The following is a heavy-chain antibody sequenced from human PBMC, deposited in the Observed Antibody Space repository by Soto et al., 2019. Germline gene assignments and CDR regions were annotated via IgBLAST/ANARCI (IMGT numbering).Heavy chain of an antibody. CDR2: IYYSGST. Sequence: SETLSLTCTVSGGSVSSGSYYWSWIRQPPGKGLEWIGYIYYSGSTNYNPSLKSRVTISVDTSKNQFSLKLSSVTAADTAVYYCARGLLAYCGGDCPLFDSWGQGIMVTVSS. D-gene: IGHD2-21*02. J-gene: IGHJ4*02. CDR3: ARGLLAYCGGDCPLFDS. V-gene: IGHV4-61*01. CDR1: GGSVSSGSYY.